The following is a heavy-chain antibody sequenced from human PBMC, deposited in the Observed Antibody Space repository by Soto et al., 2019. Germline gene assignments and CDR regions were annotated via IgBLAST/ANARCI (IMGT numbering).Heavy chain of an antibody. J-gene: IGHJ4*02. CDR1: GGSISSGGYS. V-gene: IGHV4-30-2*01. CDR3: TRSSSTVTTLDY. CDR2: IYHSGST. Sequence: QLQLQESGSGLVKPSQTLSLTCAVSGGSISSGGYSWSWIRQPPGKGLEWVGYIYHSGSTYYNPALXSXLPISRDRSKNQFSLKLSSVTAADTAVYYCTRSSSTVTTLDYWGQGTLVTVSS. D-gene: IGHD2-2*01.